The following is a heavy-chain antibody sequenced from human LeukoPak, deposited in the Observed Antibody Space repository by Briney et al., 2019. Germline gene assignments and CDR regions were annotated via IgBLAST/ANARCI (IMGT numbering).Heavy chain of an antibody. CDR2: ISSSSSYI. Sequence: GGSLRLPCAASGLTFSSYSMNWVRQAPGKGLEWVSSISSSSSYIYYADSVKGRFTISRDNAKNSLYLQMNSLRAEDTAVYYCARGYYGSGSPGAFGYWGQGTLVTVSS. CDR3: ARGYYGSGSPGAFGY. CDR1: GLTFSSYS. J-gene: IGHJ4*02. D-gene: IGHD3-10*01. V-gene: IGHV3-21*01.